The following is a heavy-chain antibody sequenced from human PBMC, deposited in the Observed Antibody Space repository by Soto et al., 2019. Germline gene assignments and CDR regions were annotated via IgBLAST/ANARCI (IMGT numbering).Heavy chain of an antibody. CDR3: ARVVDSSGWYDY. J-gene: IGHJ4*02. V-gene: IGHV4-4*02. CDR1: GGSISSSNW. CDR2: IYHSART. D-gene: IGHD6-19*01. Sequence: QVQLQESGPGLVKPSGTLSLTCAVSGGSISSSNWWSWVRQPPGKGLEWIGEIYHSARTNYNPSLNSRVTMSVEKAKNQFSRKLSAVTAADTAVDYCARVVDSSGWYDYWGQGTLGTVSS.